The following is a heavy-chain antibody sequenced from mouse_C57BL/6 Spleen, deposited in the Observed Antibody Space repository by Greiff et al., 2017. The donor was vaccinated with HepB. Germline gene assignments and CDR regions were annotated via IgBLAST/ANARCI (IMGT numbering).Heavy chain of an antibody. J-gene: IGHJ2*01. Sequence: DVQLQESGGGLVKPGGSLKLSCAASGFTFSDYGMHWVRQAPEKGLEWVAYISSGCSTIYYADTVKGRFTISRDNAKNTLFLQMTSLRSEDTAMYYCARPPMDYWGQGTTLTVSS. V-gene: IGHV5-17*01. CDR1: GFTFSDYG. CDR3: ARPPMDY. CDR2: ISSGCSTI.